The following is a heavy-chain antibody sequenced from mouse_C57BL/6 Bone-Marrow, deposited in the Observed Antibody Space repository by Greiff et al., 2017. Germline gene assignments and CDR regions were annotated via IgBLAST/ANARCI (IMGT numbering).Heavy chain of an antibody. V-gene: IGHV5-6*01. Sequence: EVQGVESGGDLVKPGGSLKLSCAASGFTFSSYGMSWVRQTPDKRLEWVATISSGGSYTYYPDSVKGRFTISRDNAKNTLYLQMSSLKSEDTAMYYCARDDYDGYSDVWGTGTTVTVSS. CDR3: ARDDYDGYSDV. CDR1: GFTFSSYG. D-gene: IGHD2-4*01. J-gene: IGHJ1*03. CDR2: ISSGGSYT.